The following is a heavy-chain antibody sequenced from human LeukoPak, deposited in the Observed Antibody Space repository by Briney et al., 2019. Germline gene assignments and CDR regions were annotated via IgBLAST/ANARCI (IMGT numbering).Heavy chain of an antibody. CDR3: ARDGRFPRRTFDI. CDR2: IYYSGST. J-gene: IGHJ3*02. V-gene: IGHV4-59*01. D-gene: IGHD3-3*01. CDR1: GGSISSYY. Sequence: SETLSLTCTVSGGSISSYYWSWTRQPPGKGLEWIGYIYYSGSTNYNPSLKSRVTISVDTSKNQFSLKLSSVTAADTAVYYCARDGRFPRRTFDIWGQGTMVTVSS.